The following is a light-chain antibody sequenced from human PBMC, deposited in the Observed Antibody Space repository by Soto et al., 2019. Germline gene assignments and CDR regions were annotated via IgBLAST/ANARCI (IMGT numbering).Light chain of an antibody. V-gene: IGKV3-15*01. CDR2: GAS. CDR3: EQYNNRPTLT. CDR1: QSVSSN. J-gene: IGKJ4*01. Sequence: EIVMTQSPATLSVSPGERATLSCRASQSVSSNLAWYQQKPGQSPRLLIYGASTRATGIPARFSGSGSGTDFTLTISSLQSEDFAVYYCEQYNNRPTLTFGGGTKVEIK.